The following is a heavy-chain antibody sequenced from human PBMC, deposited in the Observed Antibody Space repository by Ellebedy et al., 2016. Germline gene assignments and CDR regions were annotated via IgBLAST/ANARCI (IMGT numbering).Heavy chain of an antibody. CDR1: GGTFSSYA. Sequence: ASVKVSCKASGGTFSSYAISWVRQAPGQGLEWMGRIIPILGIANYAQKFQGRVTITADKSTSTAYKELSSLRSEDTAVYYCARVYRSGYRYWYFDLWGRGTLVTVSS. J-gene: IGHJ2*01. V-gene: IGHV1-69*04. CDR2: IIPILGIA. CDR3: ARVYRSGYRYWYFDL. D-gene: IGHD3-22*01.